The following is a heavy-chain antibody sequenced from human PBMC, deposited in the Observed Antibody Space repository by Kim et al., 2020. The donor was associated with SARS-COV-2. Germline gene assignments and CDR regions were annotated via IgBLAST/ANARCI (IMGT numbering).Heavy chain of an antibody. Sequence: GGSLRLSCEVSGFTFANYAMHWVRQAPGKGLEWVSGISWNSGSIGYADSVKGRFTISRDNAKRSLYLQMNRLRGEDTALYFCARNMWADVVTAVDVWGEGTTVTVSS. D-gene: IGHD2-21*02. CDR3: ARNMWADVVTAVDV. CDR2: ISWNSGSI. V-gene: IGHV3-9*01. CDR1: GFTFANYA. J-gene: IGHJ6*04.